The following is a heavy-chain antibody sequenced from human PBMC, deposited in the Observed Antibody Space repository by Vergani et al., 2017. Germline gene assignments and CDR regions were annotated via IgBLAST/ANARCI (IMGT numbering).Heavy chain of an antibody. CDR2: IYVSGIT. CDR3: AXDNKQLRPRAFDL. Sequence: QAQLQESGPGLVKPSQTLTLTCTVSGSTINNDFYYWHWLRPPAGKELEWIGRIYVSGITDYNSSLQSRVSMSVDTSKNQFSLTLTSVTAADTAVYYCAXDNKQLRPRAFDLWVQGTMVTVSS. J-gene: IGHJ3*01. V-gene: IGHV4-61*02. CDR1: GSTINNDFYY. D-gene: IGHD4-23*01.